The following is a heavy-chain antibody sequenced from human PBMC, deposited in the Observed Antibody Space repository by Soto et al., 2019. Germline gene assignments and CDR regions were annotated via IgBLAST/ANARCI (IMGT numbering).Heavy chain of an antibody. D-gene: IGHD2-15*01. J-gene: IGHJ5*02. Sequence: QVQLQESGPGLVKPSQTLSLTCTVSGGSISSGDYYWSWIHQPPGKGLEWIGYIYYSGSTYYNPSLKSRVTISVDTSKNQFSLKLSSVTAADTAVYYCARVRVAATPGGYWFDPWGQGTLVTVSS. CDR2: IYYSGST. V-gene: IGHV4-30-4*01. CDR3: ARVRVAATPGGYWFDP. CDR1: GGSISSGDYY.